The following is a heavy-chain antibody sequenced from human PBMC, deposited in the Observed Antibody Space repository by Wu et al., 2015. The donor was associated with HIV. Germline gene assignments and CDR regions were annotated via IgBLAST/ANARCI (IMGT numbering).Heavy chain of an antibody. D-gene: IGHD5-12*01. CDR2: INPNSGGT. J-gene: IGHJ4*02. Sequence: QVQLVQSGAEVKKPGASVKVSCKASGYTFTSYYMHWVRQAPGQGLEWMGWINPNSGGTNYAQKFQGRVTMTRDTSISTAYMELSRLRSDDTAVYYCARDRPPGYSGYGGAFDYWGQGTLVTVSS. CDR1: GYTFTSYY. V-gene: IGHV1-2*02. CDR3: ARDRPPGYSGYGGAFDY.